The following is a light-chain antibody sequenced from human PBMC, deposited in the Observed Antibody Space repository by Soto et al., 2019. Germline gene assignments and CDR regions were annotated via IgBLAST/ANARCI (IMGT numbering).Light chain of an antibody. V-gene: IGKV3-15*01. CDR3: QQYNNWPRT. CDR1: QSVSSD. J-gene: IGKJ1*01. CDR2: SAS. Sequence: EIVMPQSPATLSVSPGERATLSCRASQSVSSDLAWYHQKPGQAPRLLIYSASTRATGIPARFSGSGSGTEFTLTINSLQSEDFAVYYCQQYNNWPRTFGQGTKVEIK.